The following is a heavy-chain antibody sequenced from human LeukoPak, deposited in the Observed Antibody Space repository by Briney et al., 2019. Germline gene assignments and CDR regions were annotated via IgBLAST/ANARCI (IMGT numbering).Heavy chain of an antibody. V-gene: IGHV1-2*02. CDR1: GYTFTDYY. D-gene: IGHD4-11*01. J-gene: IGHJ3*02. Sequence: GASVKVSCKASGYTFTDYYMHWVRQAPGQGLQWMGWINPNSGGTNYAQKFQGRVTMTRDTSINTAYMDLNWLTSDDTAVYYCMRDPPTTKNAFDIWGQGTMVTVSS. CDR2: INPNSGGT. CDR3: MRDPPTTKNAFDI.